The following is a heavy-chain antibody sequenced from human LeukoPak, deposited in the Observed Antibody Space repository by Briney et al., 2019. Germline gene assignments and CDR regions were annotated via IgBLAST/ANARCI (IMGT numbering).Heavy chain of an antibody. CDR1: GFTFSSYS. CDR2: ISSSSSYI. J-gene: IGHJ4*02. CDR3: ARDIPDFDY. Sequence: PGGSLRLSCAASGFTFSSYSMNWVRQAPGKGLEWVSYISSSSSYIYYADSVKGRFTISRDNAKISLYLQMNSLRAEDTAVYYCARDIPDFDYWGQGTLVTVSS. V-gene: IGHV3-21*01.